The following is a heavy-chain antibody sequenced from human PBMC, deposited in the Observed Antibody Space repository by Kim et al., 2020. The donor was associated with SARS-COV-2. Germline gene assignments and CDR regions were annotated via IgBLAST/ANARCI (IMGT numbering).Heavy chain of an antibody. D-gene: IGHD2-15*01. J-gene: IGHJ4*02. CDR2: GGTT. CDR3: TTCRRASDF. Sequence: GGTTDYAAPVSGRFTISRDDSKNTLYLQMNTLETEDTAVYYCTTCRRASDFWGQGTLVTVSS. V-gene: IGHV3-15*01.